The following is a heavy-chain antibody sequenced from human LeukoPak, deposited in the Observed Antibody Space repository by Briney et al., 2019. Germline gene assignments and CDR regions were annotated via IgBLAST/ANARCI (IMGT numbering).Heavy chain of an antibody. J-gene: IGHJ5*02. V-gene: IGHV3-30-3*01. CDR2: ISYDGSNK. Sequence: SGRSLRLSCAASGFTFSSYAMHWVRQAPGKGLEWVAVISYDGSNKYYADSVKGRFTISRDNSKNTLYLQMNSLRAEDTAVYYCARDPASAGWFDPWGQGTLVTVSS. CDR3: ARDPASAGWFDP. CDR1: GFTFSSYA.